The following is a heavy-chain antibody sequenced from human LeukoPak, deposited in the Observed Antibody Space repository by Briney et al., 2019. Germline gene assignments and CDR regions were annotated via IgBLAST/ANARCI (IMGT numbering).Heavy chain of an antibody. CDR1: GFTFTDFG. CDR3: AKINNDDDY. D-gene: IGHD1/OR15-1a*01. Sequence: GGSLGLSCAASGFTFTDFGIHWVRQAPGKGLEWVAAISPDGHTEYYIDSVKGRFTISRDNSKNMIYLQMNSLRREDSAVYFCAKINNDDDYWGQGTLVTVSS. J-gene: IGHJ4*02. V-gene: IGHV3-30*18. CDR2: ISPDGHTE.